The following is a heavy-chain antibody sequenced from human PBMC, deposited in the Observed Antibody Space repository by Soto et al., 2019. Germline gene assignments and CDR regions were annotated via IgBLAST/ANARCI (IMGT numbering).Heavy chain of an antibody. CDR2: TIPIFGTA. CDR1: GGTFSSYA. J-gene: IGHJ4*02. CDR3: ARGITTAFEFDY. Sequence: ASVKVSCKASGGTFSSYAISWVRQAPGQGLEWMGGTIPIFGTANYAQKFQGRVTITADESTSTAYMELSSLRSEDTAVYYCARGITTAFEFDYWGQGTLVTVSS. D-gene: IGHD4-17*01. V-gene: IGHV1-69*13.